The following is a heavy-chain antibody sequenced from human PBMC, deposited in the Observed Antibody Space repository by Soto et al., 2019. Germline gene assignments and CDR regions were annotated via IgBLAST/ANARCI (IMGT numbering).Heavy chain of an antibody. J-gene: IGHJ2*01. CDR1: GFTVSSNY. CDR2: VYSASS. Sequence: EVQLVESGGVLVQPGGSLTLSCAASGFTVSSNYMSWVRQAPGKGLEWVSGVYSASSLYADSVKGRFTISRHNSDNTLYLQVNSLRPEDTAVYYCERRGLYYDSSGRDHWYFDLWGHGTLVTVSS. D-gene: IGHD3-22*01. V-gene: IGHV3-53*04. CDR3: ERRGLYYDSSGRDHWYFDL.